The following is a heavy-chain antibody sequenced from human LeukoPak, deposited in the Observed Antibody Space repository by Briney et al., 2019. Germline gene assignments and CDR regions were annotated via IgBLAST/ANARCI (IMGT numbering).Heavy chain of an antibody. CDR1: GYTFTGYY. Sequence: ASVKVSCKASGYTFTGYYMYWVRQAPGQGLEWMGWINPNSGGTNYAQKFQGRVTMTRDTSISTAYMELSRLRSDDTAVYYCARDRYYYDSSGYPGYWGQGTLVTVSS. CDR3: ARDRYYYDSSGYPGY. V-gene: IGHV1-2*02. CDR2: INPNSGGT. D-gene: IGHD3-22*01. J-gene: IGHJ4*02.